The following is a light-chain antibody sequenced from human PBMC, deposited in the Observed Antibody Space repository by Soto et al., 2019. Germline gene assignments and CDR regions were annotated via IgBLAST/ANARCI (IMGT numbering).Light chain of an antibody. Sequence: DTVMTQSPLSLPVTPGEPASISCRSSQSLLHNNGYNYLDWYLQKPGQSPQLLIYLGSNRASGVPDRFSGSGSGTDFTLNISRVEAEDVGVYYCMQALQTPLTFGGGTKVEIK. V-gene: IGKV2-28*01. CDR3: MQALQTPLT. CDR2: LGS. CDR1: QSLLHNNGYNY. J-gene: IGKJ4*01.